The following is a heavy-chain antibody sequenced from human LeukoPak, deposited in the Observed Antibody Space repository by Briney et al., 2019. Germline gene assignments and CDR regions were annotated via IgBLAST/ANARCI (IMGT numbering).Heavy chain of an antibody. CDR2: ISSSSSTI. J-gene: IGHJ3*02. Sequence: GGSLRLSCAASGFTFSSYSMNWVRQAPGKGLEWVSYISSSSSTIYYADSVKGRFTISRDNGKNSLYLQMNSLRAEDTAVYYCARSSGRDAFDIWGQGTMVTVSS. CDR3: ARSSGRDAFDI. V-gene: IGHV3-48*04. CDR1: GFTFSSYS. D-gene: IGHD3-22*01.